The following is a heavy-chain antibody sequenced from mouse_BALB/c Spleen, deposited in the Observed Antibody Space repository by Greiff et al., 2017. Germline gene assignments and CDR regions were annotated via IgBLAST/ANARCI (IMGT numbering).Heavy chain of an antibody. D-gene: IGHD2-4*01. Sequence: QVQLQQSGPGLVQPSQSLSITCTVSGFSLTSYGVHWVRQSPGKGLEWLGVIWSGGSTDYNAAFISRLSISKDNSKSQVFFKMNSLQANDTAIYYCARGTIYYDYDLAYWGQGTLVTVSA. CDR1: GFSLTSYG. CDR3: ARGTIYYDYDLAY. V-gene: IGHV2-2*02. CDR2: IWSGGST. J-gene: IGHJ3*01.